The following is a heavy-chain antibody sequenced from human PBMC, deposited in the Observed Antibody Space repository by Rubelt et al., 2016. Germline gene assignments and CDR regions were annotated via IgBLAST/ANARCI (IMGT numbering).Heavy chain of an antibody. J-gene: IGHJ6*03. CDR1: GGSFSGYY. Sequence: QVQLQQWGAGLLKPSETLSLTCAVYGGSFSGYYWSWIRQPPGKGLEWIGEINHSGSTNYNPSLKSRVTISVDTSKNQFSLKLSSVTAADTAVYYCARGPIAAAGTYYYYYYYMDVWGKGTTVTVSS. CDR2: INHSGST. V-gene: IGHV4-34*01. D-gene: IGHD6-13*01. CDR3: ARGPIAAAGTYYYYYYYMDV.